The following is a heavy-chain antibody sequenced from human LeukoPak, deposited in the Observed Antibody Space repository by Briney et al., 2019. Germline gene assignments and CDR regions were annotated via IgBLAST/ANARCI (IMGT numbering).Heavy chain of an antibody. CDR3: ATVGSGYEVPNY. V-gene: IGHV1-8*03. D-gene: IGHD3-22*01. CDR2: MNPNSGNT. Sequence: ASVKVSCKASGYTFTSYDIDWVRQATGQGLEWMGWMNPNSGNTGYAQKFQGRVTITRNTSISTAYMELSSLRSEDTAVYYCATVGSGYEVPNYWGQGTLVTVSS. CDR1: GYTFTSYD. J-gene: IGHJ4*02.